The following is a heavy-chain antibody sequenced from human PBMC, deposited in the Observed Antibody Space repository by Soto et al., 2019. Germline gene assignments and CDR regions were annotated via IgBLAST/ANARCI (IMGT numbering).Heavy chain of an antibody. V-gene: IGHV4-59*01. D-gene: IGHD6-13*01. CDR1: GGSISSYY. Sequence: PSETLSLTCTVSGGSISSYYWSWIRQPPGKGLEWIGYIYYSGSTNYNPSLKSRVTISVDTSKNQFSLKLSSVTAADTAVYYCARFATGQQLVYYYYYGMDVWGQGTTVTVS. CDR3: ARFATGQQLVYYYYYGMDV. J-gene: IGHJ6*02. CDR2: IYYSGST.